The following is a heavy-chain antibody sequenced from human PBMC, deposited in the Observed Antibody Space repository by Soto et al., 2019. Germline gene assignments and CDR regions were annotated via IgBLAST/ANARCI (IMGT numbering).Heavy chain of an antibody. V-gene: IGHV1-18*04. CDR3: VREFLAGSFDN. J-gene: IGHJ4*02. D-gene: IGHD6-19*01. CDR2: ISGYNGDT. Sequence: QVQLVQSGAEVKKPGASVKVSCRTSGYTYSKYIIAWVRQTPGQGLEWMGWISGYNGDTQYAPELQGRVTLTSETSASTAYMELRTLTSDYAAVYYCVREFLAGSFDNWGQGTLVTVSS. CDR1: GYTYSKYI.